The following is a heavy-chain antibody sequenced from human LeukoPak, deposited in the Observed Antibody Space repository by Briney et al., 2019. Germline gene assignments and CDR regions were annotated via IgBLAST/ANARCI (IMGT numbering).Heavy chain of an antibody. CDR1: GFTFSNAW. J-gene: IGHJ4*02. Sequence: GGSLRLSCAASGFTFSNAWMSWVRQAPGKGLEWVGRIKSKTDGGTTDYAAPVKGRFTISRDDSKNTLYLQMNSLKTEDTAVYYCTTDPTHSSSWLRFAYWGQGTLVTVSS. D-gene: IGHD6-13*01. CDR2: IKSKTDGGTT. CDR3: TTDPTHSSSWLRFAY. V-gene: IGHV3-15*01.